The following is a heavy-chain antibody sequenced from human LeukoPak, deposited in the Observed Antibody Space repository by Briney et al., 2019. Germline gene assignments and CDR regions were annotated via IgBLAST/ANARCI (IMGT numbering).Heavy chain of an antibody. Sequence: GASVKVSCKASGYTFTGYYVHWVRQAPGQGLEWMGRINPNSGGTNYAQKFQGRVTMTRDTSISTAYMELSRLRSDDTAVYYCARDRGGRINWFDPWGQGTLATVSS. CDR3: ARDRGGRINWFDP. J-gene: IGHJ5*02. CDR2: INPNSGGT. CDR1: GYTFTGYY. D-gene: IGHD1-26*01. V-gene: IGHV1-2*06.